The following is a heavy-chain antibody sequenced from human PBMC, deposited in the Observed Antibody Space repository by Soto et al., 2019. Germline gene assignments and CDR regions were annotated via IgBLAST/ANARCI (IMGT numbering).Heavy chain of an antibody. D-gene: IGHD6-19*01. CDR1: GFTFSSYA. CDR2: ISYDGSNK. V-gene: IGHV3-30-3*01. CDR3: ARDTTTSGYSSGWYQRRNSLGLDY. J-gene: IGHJ4*02. Sequence: GGSLRLSCAASGFTFSSYAMHWVRQAPGKGLEWVAVISYDGSNKYYADSVKGRFTISRDNSKNTLYLQMNSLRAEDTAGYYCARDTTTSGYSSGWYQRRNSLGLDYWGQGTLVTVSS.